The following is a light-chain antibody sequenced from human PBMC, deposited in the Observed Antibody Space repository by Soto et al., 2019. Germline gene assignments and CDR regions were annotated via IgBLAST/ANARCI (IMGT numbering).Light chain of an antibody. V-gene: IGLV2-14*02. Sequence: QSVLTQSACGSGSPGQSITISCTGTSGDVGSYNLVSWYQQHPGKAPKLMIYEVTIRPSRVSDRFSGSKSGNTASLTVSGLQAEDEADYYCSSYTGGNPSYVFGTGTKVTVL. CDR3: SSYTGGNPSYV. CDR2: EVT. J-gene: IGLJ1*01. CDR1: SGDVGSYNL.